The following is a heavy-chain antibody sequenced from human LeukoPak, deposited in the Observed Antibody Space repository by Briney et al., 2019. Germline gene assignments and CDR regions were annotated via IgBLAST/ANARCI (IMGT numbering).Heavy chain of an antibody. J-gene: IGHJ4*02. Sequence: ASVKVSFKASGYTFTSYDINWVRQTSGQGLDWMGWMNPNSGNTGYAHKFQGRVTITRNTSISTAYMELSSLRSEDTAVYYCARATTVVTPRALSYWGQGTLVTVSS. CDR3: ARATTVVTPRALSY. CDR2: MNPNSGNT. D-gene: IGHD4-23*01. V-gene: IGHV1-8*03. CDR1: GYTFTSYD.